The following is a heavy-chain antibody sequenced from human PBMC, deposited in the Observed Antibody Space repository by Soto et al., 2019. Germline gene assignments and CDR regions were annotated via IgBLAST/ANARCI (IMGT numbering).Heavy chain of an antibody. CDR1: SYTFTSYT. Sequence: SVKVSCKASSYTFTSYTISWVRQAPGQGLEWMGRIIPILGIANYAQKFQGRVTITADKSTSTAYMELSSLRSEDTAVYYCARVRDYGGNSGAFDIWGQGTMVTVS. CDR2: IIPILGIA. V-gene: IGHV1-69*02. D-gene: IGHD4-17*01. J-gene: IGHJ3*02. CDR3: ARVRDYGGNSGAFDI.